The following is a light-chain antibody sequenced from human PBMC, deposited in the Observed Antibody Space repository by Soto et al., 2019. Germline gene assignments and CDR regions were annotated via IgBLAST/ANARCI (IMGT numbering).Light chain of an antibody. CDR3: ASWDDSLSGYV. V-gene: IGLV1-47*01. J-gene: IGLJ1*01. Sequence: QSVLTQPPSTSGTPGQRVTISCSGSSSNIGSSYVYWYRQFPGTAPRLLISMNDQRPSGVPDRFSGSKSGTSASLAISGLRSEDEADYYCASWDDSLSGYVFGTGTKVTVL. CDR2: MND. CDR1: SSNIGSSY.